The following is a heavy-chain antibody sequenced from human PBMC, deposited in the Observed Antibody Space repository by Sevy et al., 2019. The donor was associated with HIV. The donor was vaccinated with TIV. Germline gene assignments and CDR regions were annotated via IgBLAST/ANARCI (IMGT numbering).Heavy chain of an antibody. J-gene: IGHJ6*02. CDR1: GFTFSSYW. CDR2: IKKDGSEK. V-gene: IGHV3-7*03. Sequence: GGSLRLSCAASGFTFSSYWMTWVRQAPGKGLEWVVNIKKDGSEKYYVDSVKGRFTISRDNAKNSLYLQMNSLRAEDTALYYCARDCSSTNCLWGLDVWGQGTTVTVSS. CDR3: ARDCSSTNCLWGLDV. D-gene: IGHD2-2*01.